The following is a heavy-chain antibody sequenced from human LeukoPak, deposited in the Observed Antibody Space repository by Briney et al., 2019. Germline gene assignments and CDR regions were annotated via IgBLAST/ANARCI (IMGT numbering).Heavy chain of an antibody. CDR3: ARDLRIVVVPAAMNENWFDP. CDR1: GFTFSSYW. CDR2: IKQDGSEK. Sequence: GSLRLSCAASGFTFSSYWMSWVRQAPGKGLEWVATIKQDGSEKYYVDSVKGRFTISRDNAKNSLYLQMNSLRAEDTAVYYCARDLRIVVVPAAMNENWFDPWGQGTLVTVSS. J-gene: IGHJ5*02. D-gene: IGHD2-2*01. V-gene: IGHV3-7*03.